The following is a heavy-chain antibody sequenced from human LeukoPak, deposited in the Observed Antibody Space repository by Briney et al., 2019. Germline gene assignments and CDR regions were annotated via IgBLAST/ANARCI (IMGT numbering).Heavy chain of an antibody. Sequence: TGGSLRLSCAGSGFTFSNYGMHWVRQAPGKGLEWVSLISYDGSNKYYAASVKGRFTISGDNSKNTLYLQMNSLRAEDTAVYYCAKAGNAYNWTPFDRWGQGTLVTVSS. CDR1: GFTFSNYG. CDR2: ISYDGSNK. V-gene: IGHV3-30*18. J-gene: IGHJ4*02. CDR3: AKAGNAYNWTPFDR. D-gene: IGHD1-20*01.